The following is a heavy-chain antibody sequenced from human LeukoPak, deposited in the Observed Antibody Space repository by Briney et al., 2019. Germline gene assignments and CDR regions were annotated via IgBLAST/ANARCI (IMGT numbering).Heavy chain of an antibody. CDR2: ISYDGSNK. J-gene: IGHJ3*02. Sequence: GGSLRLSCAASGFTFSSYAMHWVRQAPGKGLEWVAVISYDGSNKYYADSVKGRFTISRDNSKNTLYLQMNSLRAEDTAVYYCARRSLTGYYAFDIWGQGTMVTVSS. D-gene: IGHD3-9*01. CDR3: ARRSLTGYYAFDI. V-gene: IGHV3-30-3*01. CDR1: GFTFSSYA.